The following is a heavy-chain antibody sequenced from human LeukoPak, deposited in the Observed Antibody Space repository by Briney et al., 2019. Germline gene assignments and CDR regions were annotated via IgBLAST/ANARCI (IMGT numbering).Heavy chain of an antibody. V-gene: IGHV1-18*01. CDR1: GYTFTDYY. Sequence: ASVKVSCKASGYTFTDYYIHWVRQAPGQGLEWMGWISGYNGNTNYAQRLQGRVTMTTDTSTSTAYMELRSLSSDDTAVYYCARDRPYYYDSSAYYPDFWGQGTLVTVSS. J-gene: IGHJ4*02. CDR3: ARDRPYYYDSSAYYPDF. CDR2: ISGYNGNT. D-gene: IGHD3-22*01.